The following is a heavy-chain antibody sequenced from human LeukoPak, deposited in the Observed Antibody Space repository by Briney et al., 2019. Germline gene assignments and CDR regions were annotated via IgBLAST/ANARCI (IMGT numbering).Heavy chain of an antibody. CDR1: LASISSGNYY. CDR2: VFYTGST. CDR3: ARAPLGVHGPFDY. J-gene: IGHJ4*02. V-gene: IGHV4-61*01. D-gene: IGHD3-10*01. Sequence: SETLSLTCTVSLASISSGNYYWTWIRQPPGKGLEWIGYVFYTGSTKYNPSLKSRVSISIDTSRNQSSLKVNSVTAADTAVYYCARAPLGVHGPFDYWGQGAQVTVSS.